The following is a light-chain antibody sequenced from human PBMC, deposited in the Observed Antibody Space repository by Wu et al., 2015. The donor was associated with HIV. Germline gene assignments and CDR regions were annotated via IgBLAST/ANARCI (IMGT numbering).Light chain of an antibody. CDR2: GAS. CDR3: QQYGSSPFT. Sequence: EIVLTQSPGTLSLSPGERATLSRRASQSVSSSYLAWYQQKPGQAPRLLIYGASSRATGIPDRFSGSGSGTDFTLTIRRLEPEDFAVYYCQQYGSSPFTFGGGTKVEIK. CDR1: QSVSSSY. V-gene: IGKV3-20*01. J-gene: IGKJ4*01.